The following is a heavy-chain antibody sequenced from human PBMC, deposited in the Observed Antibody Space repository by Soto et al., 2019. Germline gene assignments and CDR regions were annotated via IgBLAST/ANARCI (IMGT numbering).Heavy chain of an antibody. CDR3: ARHHTPQPGRSSSWSFDY. D-gene: IGHD6-13*01. Sequence: SETLSLTCTVSGGSISSSSYYWGWIRQPPGKGLEWIGSIYYSGSTYYNPSLKSRVTISVDTSKNQFSLKLSSVTAADTAVYYCARHHTPQPGRSSSWSFDYWGQGTLVTVSS. CDR1: GGSISSSSYY. V-gene: IGHV4-39*01. J-gene: IGHJ4*02. CDR2: IYYSGST.